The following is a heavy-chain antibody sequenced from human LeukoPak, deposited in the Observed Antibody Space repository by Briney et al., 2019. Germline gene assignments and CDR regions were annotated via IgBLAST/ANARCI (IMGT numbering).Heavy chain of an antibody. CDR2: ISGSGGST. Sequence: GGSLRLSCAASGFTFSSYGMSWVRQAPGKGLEWVSAISGSGGSTYYADSVKGRFTISRDNSKNTLYLQMNSLRAEDTAVYYCAKWNLPGDRVFDYWGQGTLVTVSS. CDR3: AKWNLPGDRVFDY. CDR1: GFTFSSYG. J-gene: IGHJ4*02. D-gene: IGHD7-27*01. V-gene: IGHV3-23*01.